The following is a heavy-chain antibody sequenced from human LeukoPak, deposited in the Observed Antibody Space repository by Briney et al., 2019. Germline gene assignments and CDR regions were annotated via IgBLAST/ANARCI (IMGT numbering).Heavy chain of an antibody. CDR1: GGSISSSSYY. CDR2: IYYTGST. CDR3: ARHAVEQWLVYFDY. D-gene: IGHD6-19*01. Sequence: SETLSLTCTVSGGSISSSSYYWGWIRQPPGRGLEWIGTIYYTGSTYYNPSLKSRVTISLDTSKNEFSLKLTSVIAPDTAMYYCARHAVEQWLVYFDYWGQGTLVTVSS. J-gene: IGHJ4*02. V-gene: IGHV4-39*01.